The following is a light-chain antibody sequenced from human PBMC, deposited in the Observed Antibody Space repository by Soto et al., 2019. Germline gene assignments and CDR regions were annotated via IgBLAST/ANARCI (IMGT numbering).Light chain of an antibody. CDR2: EAF. V-gene: IGKV3-11*01. CDR3: QQRSNWPKNT. Sequence: EIVLTQSPATLSLSPGERATLSCRASQRVSTYLAWYQQEPGQAPRLLIYEAFNWATGIPARFSGSGSGTDFTLTISSLGPEDCAVYYCQQRSNWPKNTFGQGTKVEIK. CDR1: QRVSTY. J-gene: IGKJ2*01.